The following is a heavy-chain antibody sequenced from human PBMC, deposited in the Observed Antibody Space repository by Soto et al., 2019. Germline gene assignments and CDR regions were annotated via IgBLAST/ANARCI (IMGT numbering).Heavy chain of an antibody. V-gene: IGHV3-23*01. D-gene: IGHD3-16*01. CDR2: ISARSDNT. CDR1: GFTFYSYA. CDR3: AKRGDSYYYGMNV. Sequence: EVQLLASGGGLVQPGGSLRLSCAASGFTFYSYAMDWVRQAPGKGLEWVSSISARSDNTYYADSVKGRSTISRDHSKSTLYLQVNSLRAEDTAIYYCAKRGDSYYYGMNVWGQGTTVTVSS. J-gene: IGHJ6*02.